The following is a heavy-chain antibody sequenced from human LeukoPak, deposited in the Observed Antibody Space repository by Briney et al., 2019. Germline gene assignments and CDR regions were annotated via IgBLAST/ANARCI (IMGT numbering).Heavy chain of an antibody. V-gene: IGHV4-30-2*01. Sequence: NSSETLSLTCAVSGGSISSGGYSWSWIRQPPGKGLEWIGYIYHSGSTYYNPSLKSRVTISVDRSKNQFSLKLSSVTAADTAVYYCARGEDYGGNSVRFDPWGQGTLVTVSS. CDR3: ARGEDYGGNSVRFDP. J-gene: IGHJ5*02. CDR2: IYHSGST. D-gene: IGHD4-23*01. CDR1: GGSISSGGYS.